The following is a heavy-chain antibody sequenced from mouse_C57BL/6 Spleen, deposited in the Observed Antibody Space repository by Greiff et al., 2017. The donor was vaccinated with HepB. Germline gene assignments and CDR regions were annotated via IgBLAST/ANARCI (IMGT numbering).Heavy chain of an antibody. CDR2: IHPNSGST. J-gene: IGHJ4*01. D-gene: IGHD4-1*01. CDR3: ARTAGLTGTHYYAMDY. Sequence: QVQLQQPGAELVKPGASVKLSCKASGYTFTSYWMHWVKQRPGQGLEWIGMIHPNSGSTNYNEKFKSKATLTVDKSSSTAYMQLSSLTSEDSAVYYCARTAGLTGTHYYAMDYWGQGTSVTVSS. CDR1: GYTFTSYW. V-gene: IGHV1-64*01.